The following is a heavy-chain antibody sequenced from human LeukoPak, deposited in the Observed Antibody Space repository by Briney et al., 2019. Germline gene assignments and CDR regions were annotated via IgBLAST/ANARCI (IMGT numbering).Heavy chain of an antibody. CDR2: ISAYNGNT. V-gene: IGHV1-18*01. J-gene: IGHJ4*02. CDR1: GYTFTNYG. Sequence: ASVKVSCKASGYTFTNYGISWVRQAPGQGLEWMGWISAYNGNTNYAQKLQGRVTMTTDTSTSTAYMELRSLRSDDTAVYYCARDPSITGTAHFDYWGQGTLVTVSS. CDR3: ARDPSITGTAHFDY. D-gene: IGHD1-20*01.